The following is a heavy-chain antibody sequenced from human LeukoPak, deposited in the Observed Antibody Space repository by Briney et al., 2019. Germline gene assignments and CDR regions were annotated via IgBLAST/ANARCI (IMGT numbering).Heavy chain of an antibody. CDR3: VRDAAATLFDY. J-gene: IGHJ4*02. D-gene: IGHD1-26*01. Sequence: PGGSLTLSCAVSGSTFSSYSMNWVRHPQGEGMGWVGAISSSSRDIFYANSVKGRRSLPRDTTPHSMSPRMNRVVTADAAVTYCVRDAAATLFDYWGQGTLVTVSS. V-gene: IGHV3-21*01. CDR1: GSTFSSYS. CDR2: ISSSSRDI.